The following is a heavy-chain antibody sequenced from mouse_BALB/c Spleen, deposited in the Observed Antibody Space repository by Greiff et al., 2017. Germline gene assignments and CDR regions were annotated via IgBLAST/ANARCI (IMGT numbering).Heavy chain of an antibody. D-gene: IGHD2-4*01. CDR3: ARGEDYDRGFAY. J-gene: IGHJ3*01. Sequence: EVKLQESGPELVKPGASVKISCKASGYSFTGYYMHWVKQSHVKSLEWIGRTNPYNGATSYNQNFKDKASLTVDKSSSTAYMELHSLTSEDSAVYYCARGEDYDRGFAYWGQGTLVTVSA. CDR1: GYSFTGYY. V-gene: IGHV1-31*01. CDR2: TNPYNGAT.